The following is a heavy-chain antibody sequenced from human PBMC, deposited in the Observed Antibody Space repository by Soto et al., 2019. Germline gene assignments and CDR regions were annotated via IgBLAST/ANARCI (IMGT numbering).Heavy chain of an antibody. J-gene: IGHJ4*02. CDR2: IRSSSSYI. CDR3: ARSAHWEYYFDY. CDR1: GFTFSSYS. Sequence: EVQLVESGGGLVKPGGSLRLSCAASGFTFSSYSMNWVRQAPGKGLEWVSSIRSSSSYIYYADSVKGRFTIPRDNAKNSLYLQMNSLRAEDTAVYYCARSAHWEYYFDYWGQGTLVTVSS. V-gene: IGHV3-21*01. D-gene: IGHD1-26*01.